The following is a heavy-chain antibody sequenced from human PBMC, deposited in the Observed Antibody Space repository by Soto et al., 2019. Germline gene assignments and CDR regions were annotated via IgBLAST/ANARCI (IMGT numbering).Heavy chain of an antibody. CDR1: GFIVSDTY. V-gene: IGHV3-66*01. J-gene: IGHJ3*02. CDR3: AREPRYCRGGSCSITGDGYDI. Sequence: EVHLVESGGGLVQPGGSLRLSCTASGFIVSDTYVNWVRQAPGKGLEWVSVISNRGDTHYADSVRGRFSLSRDISDNTLHLQMKNRRVEETAVYYCAREPRYCRGGSCSITGDGYDIWGQGTMVTVSS. D-gene: IGHD2-15*01. CDR2: ISNRGDT.